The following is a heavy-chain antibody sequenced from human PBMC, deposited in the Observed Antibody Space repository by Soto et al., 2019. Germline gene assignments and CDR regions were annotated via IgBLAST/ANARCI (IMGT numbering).Heavy chain of an antibody. J-gene: IGHJ4*02. CDR1: GFTFRNYP. CDR3: AREPLLTESGPGECDS. V-gene: IGHV3-23*01. Sequence: EVQLLESGGGLVQPGGSLRLSCAASGFTFRNYPMSWVRQAPGKGLEWVSGITFSGGSAYYADSVRGRFIISRDNSKNTVSEQMNSLRDNDAAVAYCAREPLLTESGPGECDSWGQGVLVSVSS. CDR2: ITFSGGSA. D-gene: IGHD3-16*01.